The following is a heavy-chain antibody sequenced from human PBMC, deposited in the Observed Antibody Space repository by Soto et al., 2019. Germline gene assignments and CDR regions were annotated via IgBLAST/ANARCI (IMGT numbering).Heavy chain of an antibody. V-gene: IGHV3-33*01. J-gene: IGHJ4*02. CDR2: IWFDGSKK. D-gene: IGHD4-17*01. Sequence: QVQLVESGGGVSQPGRSLRLSCAVSGFTFSNYGLHWVRQAPGKGLEWVAVIWFDGSKKYYADSVKGRFTISRDNSKNTLYLQMNSLTVEDTATYYCARDTGTVSPDFDYWGQGTLVTVSS. CDR1: GFTFSNYG. CDR3: ARDTGTVSPDFDY.